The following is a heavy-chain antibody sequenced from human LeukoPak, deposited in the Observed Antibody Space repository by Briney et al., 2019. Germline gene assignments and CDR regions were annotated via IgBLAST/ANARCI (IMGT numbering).Heavy chain of an antibody. J-gene: IGHJ4*02. V-gene: IGHV3-30*02. CDR1: GFTFSSYG. D-gene: IGHD3-3*01. CDR2: IRYDGSNK. CDR3: AKDKGDFWSVLDY. Sequence: GGSLRLSCAASGFTFSSYGMHWVRQAPGKGLEWVAFIRYDGSNKYYADSVKGRFTISRDNSKNTLYLQMNSLRAEDTAVYYCAKDKGDFWSVLDYWGQGTLVTVSS.